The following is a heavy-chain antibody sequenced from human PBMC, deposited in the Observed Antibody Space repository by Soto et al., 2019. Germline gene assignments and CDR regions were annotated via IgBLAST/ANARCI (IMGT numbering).Heavy chain of an antibody. Sequence: LRLSCAASGFTFDDYAMHWVRQAPGKGLEWVSGISWNSGSIGYADSVKGRFTISRDNAKNSLYLQMNSLRAEDTALYYCAKTEAWSIVGAFDIWGQGTMVTVSS. J-gene: IGHJ3*02. V-gene: IGHV3-9*01. D-gene: IGHD2-15*01. CDR1: GFTFDDYA. CDR3: AKTEAWSIVGAFDI. CDR2: ISWNSGSI.